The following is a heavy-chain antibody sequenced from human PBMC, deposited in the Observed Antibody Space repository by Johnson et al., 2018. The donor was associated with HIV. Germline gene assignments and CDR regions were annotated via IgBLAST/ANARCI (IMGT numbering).Heavy chain of an antibody. V-gene: IGHV3-53*01. CDR1: GFTVSSNY. Sequence: VQLVESGGGLIQPGGSLRLSCAASGFTVSSNYMSWVRQAPGKGLEWVSVIYSGGNTYYADSVKGRFTISRDNSKNTLYLQMNSLRAEDTAVYYCARDRGSSSPAHAFDIWGQGTMVTVS. D-gene: IGHD6-6*01. J-gene: IGHJ3*02. CDR2: IYSGGNT. CDR3: ARDRGSSSPAHAFDI.